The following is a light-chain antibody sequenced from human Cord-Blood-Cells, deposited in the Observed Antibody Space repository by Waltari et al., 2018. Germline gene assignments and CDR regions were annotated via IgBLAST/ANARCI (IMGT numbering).Light chain of an antibody. J-gene: IGLJ1*01. V-gene: IGLV2-23*02. CDR3: CSYAGSSTYYV. CDR1: SRDVGGYNL. Sequence: QSALTQPASVSGSPGQSITLSCTGTSRDVGGYNLSSWYQQHPGKAPKLMIYEVSKRPSGVSNRFSGSKSGNTASLTISGLQAEDEADYYCCSYAGSSTYYVFGTGTKVTVL. CDR2: EVS.